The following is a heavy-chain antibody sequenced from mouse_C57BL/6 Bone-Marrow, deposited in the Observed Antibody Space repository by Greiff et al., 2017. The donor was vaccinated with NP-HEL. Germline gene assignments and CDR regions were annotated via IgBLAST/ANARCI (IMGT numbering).Heavy chain of an antibody. CDR2: INPYNGGT. V-gene: IGHV1-19*01. CDR3: ASYYGNFVMDY. J-gene: IGHJ4*01. CDR1: GYTFTDYY. D-gene: IGHD2-1*01. Sequence: EVQLQQSGPVLVKPGASVKMSCKASGYTFTDYYMNWVKQSHGKSLEWIGVINPYNGGTSYNQKFKSKATLTVDKSSSTAYMELNSLTSEDSAVYYCASYYGNFVMDYWGQGTSVTVSS.